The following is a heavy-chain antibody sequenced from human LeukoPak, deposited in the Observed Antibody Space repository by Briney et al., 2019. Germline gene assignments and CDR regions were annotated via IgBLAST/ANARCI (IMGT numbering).Heavy chain of an antibody. CDR2: IKPDGSDK. Sequence: GGSLRLSCAASGFTFSSFWMSWVRQAPGKGLEWVANIKPDGSDKYYVDSVKGQFTISRDNAKNSLFLQMNSLRAEDTAVYYCARLYGSSSYYDYWGQGTLLTVSS. D-gene: IGHD3-10*01. CDR3: ARLYGSSSYYDY. CDR1: GFTFSSFW. V-gene: IGHV3-7*01. J-gene: IGHJ4*02.